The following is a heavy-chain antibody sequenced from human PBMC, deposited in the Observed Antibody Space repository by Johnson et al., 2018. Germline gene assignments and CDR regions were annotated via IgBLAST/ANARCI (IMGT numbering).Heavy chain of an antibody. CDR3: TRDLSYASGDY. D-gene: IGHD3-10*01. Sequence: VQLVQSGGGLVKPGGSLRLSCAASGFAFSTYSMNWVRQAPGKGLEWVSSISGSSTYIYYADSVKGRFTISRDNAKNSLYLQMNSLRAEDTAVYYCTRDLSYASGDYWGQGTVVTVSS. J-gene: IGHJ4*02. V-gene: IGHV3-21*01. CDR1: GFAFSTYS. CDR2: ISGSSTYI.